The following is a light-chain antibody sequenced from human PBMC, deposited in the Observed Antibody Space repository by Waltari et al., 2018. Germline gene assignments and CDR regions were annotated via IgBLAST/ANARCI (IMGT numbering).Light chain of an antibody. CDR2: TIS. CDR1: QSISSGY. V-gene: IGKV3-20*01. J-gene: IGKJ1*01. CDR3: QQYVGSSWT. Sequence: IVLTQSPDTLSLSPGERATLSCRASQSISSGYLAWYQQRPGQAPRLLSYTISSRASGIPDRFSGSGSGTDFTLTISRLEPEDFAVYYCQQYVGSSWTFGQGTKVEVK.